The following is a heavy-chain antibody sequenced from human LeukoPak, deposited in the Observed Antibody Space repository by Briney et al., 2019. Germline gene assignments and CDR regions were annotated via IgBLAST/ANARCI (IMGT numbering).Heavy chain of an antibody. Sequence: SETLSLTCTVSGGSISSYYWSWIRQPAGKGLDWIGRIFTSGSTNYNPSLKSRVTMSVDTSKNQLSLKLSSVTAADTAVYYCARGLYDSSGYYYVDYWGQGTLVTVSS. D-gene: IGHD3-22*01. V-gene: IGHV4-4*07. CDR3: ARGLYDSSGYYYVDY. CDR2: IFTSGST. J-gene: IGHJ4*02. CDR1: GGSISSYY.